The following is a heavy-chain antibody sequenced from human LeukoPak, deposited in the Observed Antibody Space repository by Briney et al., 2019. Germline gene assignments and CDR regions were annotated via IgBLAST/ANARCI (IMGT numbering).Heavy chain of an antibody. CDR3: ARGLTMIKRARRYGMDV. D-gene: IGHD3-22*01. CDR1: GYTFTSYD. J-gene: IGHJ6*02. CDR2: MNPNSGNT. Sequence: AXVKXSCKASGYTFTSYDINWVRQATGQGLEWMGWMNPNSGNTGYAQKFQGRVTMTRNTSISTAYMELSSLRSEDTAVYYCARGLTMIKRARRYGMDVWGQGTTVTVSS. V-gene: IGHV1-8*01.